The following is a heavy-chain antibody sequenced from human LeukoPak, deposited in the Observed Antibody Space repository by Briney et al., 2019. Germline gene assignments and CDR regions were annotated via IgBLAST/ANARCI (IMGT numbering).Heavy chain of an antibody. CDR3: ATDVLGVGIIMGCAFDV. Sequence: GGSLRLSCTVSGFTFSSYAMSWVRQAPGKGLEWVSAISGSGGSTYYADSVKGRFTISRDNSKNTLYLQMNSLRSEDTAIYFCATDVLGVGIIMGCAFDVWGQGTVVTVSS. V-gene: IGHV3-23*01. CDR1: GFTFSSYA. CDR2: ISGSGGST. J-gene: IGHJ3*01. D-gene: IGHD3-10*01.